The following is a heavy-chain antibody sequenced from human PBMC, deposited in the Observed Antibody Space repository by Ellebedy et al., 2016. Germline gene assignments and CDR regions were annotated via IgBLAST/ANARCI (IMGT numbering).Heavy chain of an antibody. CDR3: AKVDNNWNYDY. Sequence: GGSLRLXXAASGFTFSSYAVSWVRQVPGKGLEWVSSISDSGSGTYYADSVKGRFTFSRDNSNNSLYLQMNSLRAEDTALYYCAKVDNNWNYDYWGQGTLVTVSS. V-gene: IGHV3-23*01. CDR1: GFTFSSYA. D-gene: IGHD1-7*01. J-gene: IGHJ4*02. CDR2: ISDSGSGT.